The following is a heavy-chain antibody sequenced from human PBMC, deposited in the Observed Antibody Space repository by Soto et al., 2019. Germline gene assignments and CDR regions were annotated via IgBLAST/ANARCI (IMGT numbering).Heavy chain of an antibody. J-gene: IGHJ4*02. CDR3: ARGPSGDKVDS. CDR2: IYDGGRT. CDR1: GGCISTVDYW. D-gene: IGHD7-27*01. Sequence: QVQLQESGPGLVKPSQTLSLTCTVSGGCISTVDYWWSWIRQSPDMGLEWIGHIYDGGRTYNNPSLESRVTMSVDTSKSQLSLTLSSVSAADTAVYYCARGPSGDKVDSWGQETLVTVSS. V-gene: IGHV4-30-4*01.